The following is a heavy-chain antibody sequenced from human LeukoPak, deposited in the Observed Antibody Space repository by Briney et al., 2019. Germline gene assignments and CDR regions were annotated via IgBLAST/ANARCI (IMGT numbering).Heavy chain of an antibody. CDR2: IYGNNDK. D-gene: IGHD1/OR15-1a*01. J-gene: IGHJ4*02. CDR3: AHSDVIITRTTPFHY. Sequence: ESGPTLVNPTQTLTLTCTFSGFSLSTTRMSVGWIRQPPGKALEWLALIYGNNDKRYSPSLKRRLTITKDTSKNQVVLTMSNMDPVDTATYYCAHSDVIITRTTPFHYWGQGTLVTVSS. CDR1: GFSLSTTRMS. V-gene: IGHV2-5*01.